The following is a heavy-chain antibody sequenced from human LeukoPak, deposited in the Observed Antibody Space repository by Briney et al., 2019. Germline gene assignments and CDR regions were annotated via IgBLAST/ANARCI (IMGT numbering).Heavy chain of an antibody. V-gene: IGHV4-38-2*02. CDR3: ARDPYVTDTSFDY. CDR1: GYSISSGYY. Sequence: PSETLSLTCTVSGYSISSGYYWGWIRQPPGKGLEWIGSIYHSGSTYYNPSLKSRVTISVDTSKNQFSLKLSSVTAADTAVYYCARDPYVTDTSFDYWGQGTLVTVSS. D-gene: IGHD3-16*01. CDR2: IYHSGST. J-gene: IGHJ4*02.